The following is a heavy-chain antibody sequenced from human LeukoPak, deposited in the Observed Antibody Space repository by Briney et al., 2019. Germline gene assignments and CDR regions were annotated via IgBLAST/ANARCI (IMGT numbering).Heavy chain of an antibody. CDR2: ISYDGSNK. J-gene: IGHJ5*02. V-gene: IGHV3-30*03. D-gene: IGHD3-10*01. CDR1: GFTFSSYG. CDR3: ARDRRFGELLPRGFDP. Sequence: GGSLRLSCAASGFTFSSYGMHWVRQAPGKGLEWVAVISYDGSNKYYADSVKGRFTISRDNSKNTLYLQMNSLRAEDTAVYYCARDRRFGELLPRGFDPWGQGTLVTVSS.